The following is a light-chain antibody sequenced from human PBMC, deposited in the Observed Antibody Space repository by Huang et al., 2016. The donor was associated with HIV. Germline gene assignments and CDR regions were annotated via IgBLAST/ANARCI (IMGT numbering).Light chain of an antibody. CDR3: QQSYSTPIT. CDR1: QTITTY. Sequence: DIQMTQSSSSLSASVGDRVTITCRASQTITTYLNWYQHEAGQAPKLLIFAASSLQSGVPSRFSGSGSGTDFNLTISGLQAEDFATYYCQQSYSTPITFGPGTKVDI. V-gene: IGKV1-39*01. CDR2: AAS. J-gene: IGKJ3*01.